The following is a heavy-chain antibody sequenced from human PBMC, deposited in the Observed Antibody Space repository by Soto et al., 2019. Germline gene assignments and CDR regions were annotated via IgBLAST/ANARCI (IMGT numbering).Heavy chain of an antibody. CDR2: IRSKANSYAT. D-gene: IGHD6-13*01. V-gene: IGHV3-73*02. CDR3: TRLGAAGNKYYYYYGMDV. J-gene: IGHJ6*02. CDR1: GFTFSGSA. Sequence: EVQLVESGGGLVQPGGSPKLSCAASGFTFSGSAMHWVRQASGKGLEWVGRIRSKANSYATAYAASVKGRFTISRDDSKNTAYLQMNSLKTEDTAVYYCTRLGAAGNKYYYYYGMDVWGQGTTVTVSS.